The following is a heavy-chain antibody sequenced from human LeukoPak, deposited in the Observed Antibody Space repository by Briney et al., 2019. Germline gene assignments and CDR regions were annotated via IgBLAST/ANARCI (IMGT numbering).Heavy chain of an antibody. V-gene: IGHV3-48*03. CDR1: GFTFSSYE. J-gene: IGHJ6*04. Sequence: GGSRRLSGAASGFTFSSYERNWFRQAPGKGLEWVSYISSSGSTIYYADSVKGRFTISRDNAKNSLYLQMNSLRAEDTAVYYCAELGITMIGGVWGKGTTVTISS. D-gene: IGHD3-10*02. CDR2: ISSSGSTI. CDR3: AELGITMIGGV.